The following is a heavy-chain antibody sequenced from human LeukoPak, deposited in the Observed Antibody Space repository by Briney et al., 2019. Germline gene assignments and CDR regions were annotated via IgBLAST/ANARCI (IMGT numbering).Heavy chain of an antibody. Sequence: GGSLRLSCAASGFTFSSNWMHWVRQAPGKGLVWVSRINGDGSYTSYADSVKGRFTISRDNAQNTLSLEMNSLRDEDTAVYYCATGKAVAGTDFWGQGTLVTVSP. CDR1: GFTFSSNW. V-gene: IGHV3-74*01. CDR2: INGDGSYT. J-gene: IGHJ4*02. D-gene: IGHD6-19*01. CDR3: ATGKAVAGTDF.